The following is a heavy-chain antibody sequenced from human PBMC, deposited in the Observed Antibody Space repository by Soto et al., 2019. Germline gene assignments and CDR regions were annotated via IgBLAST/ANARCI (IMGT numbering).Heavy chain of an antibody. V-gene: IGHV3-30-3*01. CDR2: ISYHGSNT. J-gene: IGHJ5*02. Sequence: QVQLVESGGGVVQPGRSLRLSCAASGFTFSSYAMHWVRQAPGKGLEWVAVISYHGSNTYYADSVKGRSTISRDNXQXTLYLHMNSLRSEDTAVYYRAMGVRLEQWDYNWFVPWVQGALVADSS. D-gene: IGHD1-26*01. CDR1: GFTFSSYA. CDR3: AMGVRLEQWDYNWFVP.